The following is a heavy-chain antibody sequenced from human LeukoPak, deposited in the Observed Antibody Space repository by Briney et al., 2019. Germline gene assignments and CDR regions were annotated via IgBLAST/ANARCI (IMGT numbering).Heavy chain of an antibody. CDR2: IHTSGIT. J-gene: IGHJ4*02. Sequence: SETLSLTCTVSGGSISSHYWSWLRQPAGKGLEYIGRIHTSGITNYNPSLKSRVTMLGDTSKNQFYLNLRSVTAADTAVYYCARDLGSNYVYFDYWGQGSLVTVSS. V-gene: IGHV4-4*07. CDR1: GGSISSHY. CDR3: ARDLGSNYVYFDY. D-gene: IGHD1-26*01.